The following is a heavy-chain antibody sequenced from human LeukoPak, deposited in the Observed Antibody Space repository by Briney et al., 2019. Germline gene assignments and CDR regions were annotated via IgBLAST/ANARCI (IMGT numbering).Heavy chain of an antibody. CDR1: GGSISSSSYY. D-gene: IGHD6-13*01. V-gene: IGHV4-39*01. Sequence: SETLSLTCTVSGGSISSSSYYWGWIRQPPGKGLEWIGSIYYSGSTYYNPSLKSRVTISVDTSKNQFSLKLSSVTAADTAVYYCARKWAGSSSWYGYWGQGTLVTVSS. CDR3: ARKWAGSSSWYGY. J-gene: IGHJ4*02. CDR2: IYYSGST.